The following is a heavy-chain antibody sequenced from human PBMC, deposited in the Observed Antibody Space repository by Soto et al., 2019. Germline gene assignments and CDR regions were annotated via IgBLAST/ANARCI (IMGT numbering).Heavy chain of an antibody. CDR3: ARQPYDVWSGYPAGWFDP. V-gene: IGHV4-34*01. CDR2: INHSGST. J-gene: IGHJ5*02. D-gene: IGHD3-3*01. Sequence: PSETLSLTCAVYGGSFSGYYWSWIRQPPGKGLEWIGEINHSGSTNYNPSLKSRVTISVDTSKNQFSLKLSSVTAADTAVYYCARQPYDVWSGYPAGWFDPWGQGTLVTVFS. CDR1: GGSFSGYY.